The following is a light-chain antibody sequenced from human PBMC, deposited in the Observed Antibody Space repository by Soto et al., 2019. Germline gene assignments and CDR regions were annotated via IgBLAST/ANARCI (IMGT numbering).Light chain of an antibody. J-gene: IGLJ1*01. CDR2: EVS. CDR3: SSYTSSSTLV. V-gene: IGLV2-14*01. CDR1: SSDVGGYNY. Sequence: QSALAQPASVSGSPGQSITISCTGASSDVGGYNYVSWYQQHPGKAPKLMIYEVSNRPSGISNRFSGSKSGNTAPLTISGLQADDEADYYCSSYTSSSTLVFGTGTKLTVL.